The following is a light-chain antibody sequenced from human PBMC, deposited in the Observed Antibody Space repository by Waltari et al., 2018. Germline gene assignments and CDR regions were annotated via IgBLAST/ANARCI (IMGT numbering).Light chain of an antibody. J-gene: IGLJ3*02. Sequence: QSVLTQQPSASGTPGQRVTVSCSGRSSNIGSPYVYWYQQLPGTAPRLLIYRNSLPPAGGPVAFSGPNSGTSASLAISGLRSEDEADYYCATWDDSLSAWVFGGGTKLTVL. V-gene: IGLV1-47*01. CDR1: SSNIGSPY. CDR2: RNS. CDR3: ATWDDSLSAWV.